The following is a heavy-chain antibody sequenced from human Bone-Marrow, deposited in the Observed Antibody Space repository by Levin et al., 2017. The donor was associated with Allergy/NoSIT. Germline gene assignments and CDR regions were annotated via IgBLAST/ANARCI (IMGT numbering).Heavy chain of an antibody. Sequence: ASVKVSCTTSGYTFTDNYMHWVRQTPGQGLEWMGWINPNNGATNYAQTFQGRVTMTTDTSINTAYMELRRLTYDDTAVYFCAKEGEWDLIPDNWGQGTLVTVSS. CDR3: AKEGEWDLIPDN. V-gene: IGHV1-2*02. J-gene: IGHJ4*02. CDR2: INPNNGAT. D-gene: IGHD1-26*01. CDR1: GYTFTDNY.